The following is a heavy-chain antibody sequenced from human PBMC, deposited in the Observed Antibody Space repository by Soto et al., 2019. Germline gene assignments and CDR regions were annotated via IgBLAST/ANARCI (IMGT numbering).Heavy chain of an antibody. CDR1: SDSISSYY. J-gene: IGHJ4*02. CDR3: ARAVGDPLYYLDY. D-gene: IGHD6-19*01. V-gene: IGHV4-59*08. Sequence: QVQLQESGPGLVRPSETLSLTCTVSSDSISSYYWIWIRQSPGKGLEWIGYTDYSGNTNYNPSRKSRVTRSGDTSKNQFSLRLSSVTAADTAVYYCARAVGDPLYYLDYWGQGTLVTVSS. CDR2: TDYSGNT.